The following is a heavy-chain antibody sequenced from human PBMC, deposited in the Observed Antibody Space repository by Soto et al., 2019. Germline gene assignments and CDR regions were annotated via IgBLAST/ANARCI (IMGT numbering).Heavy chain of an antibody. D-gene: IGHD4-17*01. CDR3: AGGHYYGDYVYYYYGMDV. J-gene: IGHJ6*02. CDR1: GFTFSSYS. V-gene: IGHV3-48*02. CDR2: ISSSSSTI. Sequence: EVQLVESGGGLVQPGGSLRLSCAASGFTFSSYSMNWVRQAPGKGLEWVSYISSSSSTIYYADSVKGRFTISRDNAKNSLYLQMNSLRDEDTAVYYCAGGHYYGDYVYYYYGMDVWGQGTTVTVSS.